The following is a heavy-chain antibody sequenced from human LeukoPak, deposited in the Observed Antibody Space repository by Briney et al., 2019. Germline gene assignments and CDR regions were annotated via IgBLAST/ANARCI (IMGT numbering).Heavy chain of an antibody. CDR2: MYYSGST. Sequence: SETLSLTCGVSGGSSNGFYWTWIRQPPGKGLEWIGSMYYSGSTYYNPSLKSRVTISVDTSKNQISLKLSSVTAADTAVYYCAREATHSYGLHDAFDIWGQGTMVTVSS. CDR1: GGSSNGFY. CDR3: AREATHSYGLHDAFDI. V-gene: IGHV4-34*01. D-gene: IGHD5-18*01. J-gene: IGHJ3*02.